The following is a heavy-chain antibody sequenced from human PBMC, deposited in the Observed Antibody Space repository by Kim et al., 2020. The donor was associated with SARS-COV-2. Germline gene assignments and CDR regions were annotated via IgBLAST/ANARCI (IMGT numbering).Heavy chain of an antibody. CDR3: AKQNGDYGTYYFDY. V-gene: IGHV3-23*01. J-gene: IGHJ4*02. Sequence: AAYVKGRFTIARDNSKTTLYLQLNSRRAEDTAVYDCAKQNGDYGTYYFDYWGQGTLVTVSS. D-gene: IGHD4-17*01.